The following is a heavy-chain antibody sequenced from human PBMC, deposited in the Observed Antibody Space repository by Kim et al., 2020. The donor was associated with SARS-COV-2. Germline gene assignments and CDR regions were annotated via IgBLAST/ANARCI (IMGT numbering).Heavy chain of an antibody. D-gene: IGHD3-10*01. CDR1: GYTFTNSH. J-gene: IGHJ5*02. Sequence: ASVKVSCKASGYTFTNSHIQWVRQAPGQGLEWMGIINPSGGSTIYAQKLQGRVTMTRDTSTGTVYMELSSLRSEDTALYYCARGTWGGGGWGYGSGQYNRFDPWGQGTLVTVSS. V-gene: IGHV1-46*03. CDR2: INPSGGST. CDR3: ARGTWGGGGWGYGSGQYNRFDP.